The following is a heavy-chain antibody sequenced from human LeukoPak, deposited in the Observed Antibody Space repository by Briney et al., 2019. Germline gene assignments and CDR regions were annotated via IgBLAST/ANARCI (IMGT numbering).Heavy chain of an antibody. CDR3: ARDEVLLWFGEPPGPYYYYGMDV. D-gene: IGHD3-10*01. J-gene: IGHJ6*02. CDR1: GFTFSSYA. V-gene: IGHV3-30-3*01. CDR2: ISYDGSNK. Sequence: GGSLRLSCAASGFTFSSYAMHWVRQVPGKGLEWVAVISYDGSNKYYADSVKGRFTISRDNSKNTLYLQMNSLRAEDTAVYYCARDEVLLWFGEPPGPYYYYGMDVWGQGTTVTVSS.